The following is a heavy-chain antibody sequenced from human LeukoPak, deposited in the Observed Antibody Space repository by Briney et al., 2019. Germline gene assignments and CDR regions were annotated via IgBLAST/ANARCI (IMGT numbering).Heavy chain of an antibody. D-gene: IGHD2-2*01. CDR3: ARVVPAFTDAFDI. CDR1: GYTFTSYY. CDR2: INPSGGST. Sequence: GASVKVSCKASGYTFTSYYMHWVRQAPGQGLEWMGIINPSGGSTSYAQKFQGRVTMTRDTSTSTVYMELGSLRSEDTAVYYCARVVPAFTDAFDIWGQGTMVSVSS. J-gene: IGHJ3*02. V-gene: IGHV1-46*03.